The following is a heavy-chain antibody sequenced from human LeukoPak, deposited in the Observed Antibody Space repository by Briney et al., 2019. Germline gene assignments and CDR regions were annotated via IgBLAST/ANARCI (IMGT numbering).Heavy chain of an antibody. Sequence: SETLSLTCTVSGDSIGSYFWSWIRQSPGKGLEWIGHIYHSGSTNYNPSLKSRVSISVDTSKNQFSLKLTSVTSADTAVYYCARDGPAYTSRWYDYYYGLDVRGQGTTVTVSS. D-gene: IGHD2-2*01. CDR2: IYHSGST. V-gene: IGHV4-59*01. CDR3: ARDGPAYTSRWYDYYYGLDV. J-gene: IGHJ6*02. CDR1: GDSIGSYF.